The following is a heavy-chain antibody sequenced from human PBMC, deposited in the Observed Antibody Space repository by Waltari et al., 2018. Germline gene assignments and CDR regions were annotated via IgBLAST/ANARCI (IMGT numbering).Heavy chain of an antibody. CDR3: ARGGSSSWYGLWYFDL. V-gene: IGHV3-13*01. Sequence: EVQLVESGGGLVQPGGSLRLSCAASGFTFSSYDMHWVRPATGKGLEWVSAIGTAGDTYYPGSVKGRFTISRENAKNSLYLQMNSLRAGDTAVYYCARGGSSSWYGLWYFDLWGRGTLVTVSS. D-gene: IGHD6-13*01. CDR2: IGTAGDT. J-gene: IGHJ2*01. CDR1: GFTFSSYD.